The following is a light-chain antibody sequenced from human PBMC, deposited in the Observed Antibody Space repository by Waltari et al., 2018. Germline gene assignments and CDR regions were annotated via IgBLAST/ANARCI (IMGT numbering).Light chain of an antibody. Sequence: EIVLTQSPGNLSLSPGERATLSCRASQSISRFLAWYQQKPGQAPRLLIYAASNRATGIPDRFSGSGSGTDFSLTISRLEPEDFAVYFCQNHERLPAVFGQGTKVEIK. V-gene: IGKV3-20*01. CDR2: AAS. CDR3: QNHERLPAV. CDR1: QSISRF. J-gene: IGKJ1*01.